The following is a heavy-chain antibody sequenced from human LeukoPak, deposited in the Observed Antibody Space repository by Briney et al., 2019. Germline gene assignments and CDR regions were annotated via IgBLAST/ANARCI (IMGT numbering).Heavy chain of an antibody. J-gene: IGHJ2*01. CDR1: GFTFSSYA. D-gene: IGHD2-2*01. CDR2: IGGSGGST. CDR3: ASPRGYCSSTSCYAGDWYFDL. V-gene: IGHV3-23*01. Sequence: GGSLRLSCAASGFTFSSYAMSWVRQAPGKGLEWVSAIGGSGGSTYYADSVKGRFTISRDNSKNALYLQMNSLRAADTAVYYCASPRGYCSSTSCYAGDWYFDLWGRGTLVTVSS.